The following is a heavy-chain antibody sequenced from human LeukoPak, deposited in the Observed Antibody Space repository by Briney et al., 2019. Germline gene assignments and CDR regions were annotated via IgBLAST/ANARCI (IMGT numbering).Heavy chain of an antibody. CDR3: ARLVIAAAGGNWFDP. Sequence: SETLSLTCTVSGGSISSSSYYWGWIRQPPGKGLEWIGSIYYSGSTYYNPSLKSRVTISVDTSKNQFSLKLSSLTAADTAVYYCARLVIAAAGGNWFDPWGQGTLVTVSS. V-gene: IGHV4-39*01. CDR2: IYYSGST. D-gene: IGHD6-13*01. CDR1: GGSISSSSYY. J-gene: IGHJ5*02.